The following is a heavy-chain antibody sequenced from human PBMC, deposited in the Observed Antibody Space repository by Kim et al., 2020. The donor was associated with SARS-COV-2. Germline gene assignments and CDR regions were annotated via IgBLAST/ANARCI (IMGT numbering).Heavy chain of an antibody. V-gene: IGHV3-74*01. CDR2: ST. J-gene: IGHJ6*02. CDR3: ARGAYYGMDV. Sequence: STFYADSVEGRFTISRDNAKNTLYLQMKSLRAADTAVYYCARGAYYGMDVWGQGTTVTVSS.